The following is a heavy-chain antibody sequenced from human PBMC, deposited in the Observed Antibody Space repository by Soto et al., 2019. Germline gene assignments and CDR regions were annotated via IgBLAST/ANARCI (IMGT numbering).Heavy chain of an antibody. CDR3: ASVELHLGELSLYIDY. D-gene: IGHD3-16*02. CDR2: ISSSSSTI. Sequence: EVQLVESGGGLVQPGGSLRLSCAASGFTFSSYSMNWVRQAPGKGLEWVSYISSSSSTIYYADSVKGRFTISRDNAKNSLYMQMNSLRGGDTAVYYCASVELHLGELSLYIDYWGQGTLVTVSS. J-gene: IGHJ4*02. CDR1: GFTFSSYS. V-gene: IGHV3-48*01.